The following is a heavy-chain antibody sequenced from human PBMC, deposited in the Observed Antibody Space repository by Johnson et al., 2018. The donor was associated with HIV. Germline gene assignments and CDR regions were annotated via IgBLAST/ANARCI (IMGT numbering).Heavy chain of an antibody. D-gene: IGHD5-18*01. V-gene: IGHV3-20*04. CDR1: GFTFDDHG. CDR3: LRCVGVYGYDECDAFDI. CDR2: INWNGGRT. J-gene: IGHJ3*02. Sequence: VQLVESGGGVVRPGGSLRLSCAASGFTFDDHGMSWVRQGSGKGLEWVSGINWNGGRTGYADSVKGRSTISRDNAKKSLYLQMNSLRAEDTALYYCLRCVGVYGYDECDAFDIWGQGTMVTISS.